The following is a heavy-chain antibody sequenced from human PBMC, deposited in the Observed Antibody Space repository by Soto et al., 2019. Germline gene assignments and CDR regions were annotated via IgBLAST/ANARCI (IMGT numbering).Heavy chain of an antibody. V-gene: IGHV5-51*01. CDR2: IYPGDSDT. Sequence: PGESLKISCKGSGYSFTSYWIGWVRQMPGKGLEWMGIIYPGDSDTRYSPSFQGQVTISADKSISTAYLQWSSLKASDTAMYYCARLKAVPNYYYYGMDVWGQGTTVTVSS. J-gene: IGHJ6*02. CDR1: GYSFTSYW. CDR3: ARLKAVPNYYYYGMDV.